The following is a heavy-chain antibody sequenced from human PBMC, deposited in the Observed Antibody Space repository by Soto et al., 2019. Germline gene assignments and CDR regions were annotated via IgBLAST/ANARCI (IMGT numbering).Heavy chain of an antibody. Sequence: QVQLVQSGAEVKKPGASVKVSCKASGYTFTSYGISWVRQAPGQGLEWMGWISAYNGNTNYAQKLQGRVTMTTDTSTSTAYTELRSLRSDDTAVYYCARGEDCSSTSCYAGPIDYWGQGTLVTVSS. V-gene: IGHV1-18*01. CDR2: ISAYNGNT. CDR3: ARGEDCSSTSCYAGPIDY. CDR1: GYTFTSYG. D-gene: IGHD2-2*01. J-gene: IGHJ4*02.